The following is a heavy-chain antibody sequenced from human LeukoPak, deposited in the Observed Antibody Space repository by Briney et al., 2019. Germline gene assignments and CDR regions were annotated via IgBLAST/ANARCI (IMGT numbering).Heavy chain of an antibody. CDR2: INPNNGGT. CDR1: GYTFTGYY. D-gene: IGHD4-17*01. CDR3: ARDYNDYGDSDAFDI. V-gene: IGHV1-2*02. J-gene: IGHJ3*02. Sequence: ASVKVSCKASGYTFTGYYMHWVRQAPGQGLEWMGWINPNNGGTNYAQKFQGRVTMTRDTSISTAYMELSRLRSDDTAVYYCARDYNDYGDSDAFDIWGQGTMVTVSS.